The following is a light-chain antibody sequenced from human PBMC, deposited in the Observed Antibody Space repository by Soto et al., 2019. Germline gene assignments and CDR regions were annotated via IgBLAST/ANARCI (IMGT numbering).Light chain of an antibody. CDR2: DAS. Sequence: DIQMTQSPSTLSASVGDRVTITCRASQSVTNWLAWYQQKPGKAPNLLIYDASRLQSGIPSRFNGSGSGTEFTLTISSLQPDDFATYYCQQYTTYPYTFGQGTKVDIK. J-gene: IGKJ2*01. CDR3: QQYTTYPYT. CDR1: QSVTNW. V-gene: IGKV1-5*01.